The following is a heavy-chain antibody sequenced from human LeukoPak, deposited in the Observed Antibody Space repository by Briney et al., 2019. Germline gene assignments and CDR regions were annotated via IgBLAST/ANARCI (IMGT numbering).Heavy chain of an antibody. CDR2: ISVSGVTT. Sequence: GGSLRLSCAASGFAFSSYAMNWVRQAPGKGLEWVSGISVSGVTTHYADSVKGRFTISRDNSKNTLYLQMNSLRAEDSAVYYCAKDSGVWGFDTWGQGTLVTVSS. V-gene: IGHV3-23*01. J-gene: IGHJ5*02. CDR3: AKDSGVWGFDT. CDR1: GFAFSSYA. D-gene: IGHD6-13*01.